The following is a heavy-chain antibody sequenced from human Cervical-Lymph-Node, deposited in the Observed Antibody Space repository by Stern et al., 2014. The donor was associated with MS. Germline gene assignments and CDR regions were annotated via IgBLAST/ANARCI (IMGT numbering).Heavy chain of an antibody. CDR2: ISSSSTYI. CDR3: VRARRGFDY. Sequence: EVHLVESGGGLVKPGGSLRLSCAVSGFTFSKYTMNWVRQAPGKGLEWVSSISSSSTYIYYANSLKGRFTISRDNAKNSLYLQMNSLRAEDTAVYYCVRARRGFDYWGQGALVTVSS. J-gene: IGHJ4*02. CDR1: GFTFSKYT. V-gene: IGHV3-21*06.